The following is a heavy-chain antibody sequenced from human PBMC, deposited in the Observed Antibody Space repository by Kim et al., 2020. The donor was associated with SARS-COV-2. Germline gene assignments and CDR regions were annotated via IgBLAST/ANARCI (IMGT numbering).Heavy chain of an antibody. J-gene: IGHJ4*02. CDR3: AKDTVTMVRGVITTLFDF. CDR2: ISYDGSNK. Sequence: GGSLRLSCAASGFTFSSYGMHWVRQAPGKGLEWVAVISYDGSNKYYADSVKGRFTISRDNSKNTLYLQMNSLRAEDTAVYYCAKDTVTMVRGVITTLFDFWGQGTLVTVSS. V-gene: IGHV3-30*18. CDR1: GFTFSSYG. D-gene: IGHD3-10*01.